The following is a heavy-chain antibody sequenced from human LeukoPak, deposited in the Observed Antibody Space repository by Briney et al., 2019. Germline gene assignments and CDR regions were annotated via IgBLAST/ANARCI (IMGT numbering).Heavy chain of an antibody. CDR3: ARAFRPPWYFDL. V-gene: IGHV4-59*01. CDR2: IYYSGST. D-gene: IGHD3-16*01. CDR1: GGSISSYY. J-gene: IGHJ2*01. Sequence: PSETLSLTCTVSGGSISSYYWSWIRQPPGKGLEWIGYIYYSGSTNYNPSLKSGVTISVDTSKNQFSLKLSPVTAADAAVYYCARAFRPPWYFDLWGRGTLVTVSS.